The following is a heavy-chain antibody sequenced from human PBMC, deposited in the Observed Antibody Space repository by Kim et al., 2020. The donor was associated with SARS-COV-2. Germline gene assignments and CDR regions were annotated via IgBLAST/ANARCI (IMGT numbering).Heavy chain of an antibody. D-gene: IGHD3-3*01. CDR3: VKDPDTLRPIDY. V-gene: IGHV3-64D*06. Sequence: CADSVKSRSTISRYNSKNPLYLQMSRLRAEDTAVYYRVKDPDTLRPIDYWGQGTLVTVSS. J-gene: IGHJ4*02.